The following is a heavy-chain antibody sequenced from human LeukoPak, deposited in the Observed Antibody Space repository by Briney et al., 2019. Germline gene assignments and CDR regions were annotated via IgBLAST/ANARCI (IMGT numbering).Heavy chain of an antibody. CDR2: ISSSGRTI. V-gene: IGHV3-48*03. D-gene: IGHD1-7*01. CDR1: GFTFSSYE. J-gene: IGHJ4*02. Sequence: GGSLRLSCAASGFTFSSYEMNWVRQAPGKGLEWVSYISSSGRTIYSADSVKGRFTISRDNAKNSLYLQMNSLRAEDTAVYYCARAHNWKYGSFDFWGQGTLVTVSS. CDR3: ARAHNWKYGSFDF.